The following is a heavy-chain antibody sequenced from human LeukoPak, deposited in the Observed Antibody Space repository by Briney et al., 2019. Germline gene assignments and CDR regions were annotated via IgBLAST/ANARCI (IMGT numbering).Heavy chain of an antibody. CDR1: GFTFSNYA. V-gene: IGHV3-23*01. Sequence: GGSLRLSCAASGFTFSNYAVMWVRQAPGKGLEWVSLITTSGDRTYYADSVRGRFTISRDNAKNSLHLQMNSLKAEDTAVYYCARGGDYGSFDYWGLGTLVIVSS. D-gene: IGHD4-17*01. CDR3: ARGGDYGSFDY. CDR2: ITTSGDRT. J-gene: IGHJ4*02.